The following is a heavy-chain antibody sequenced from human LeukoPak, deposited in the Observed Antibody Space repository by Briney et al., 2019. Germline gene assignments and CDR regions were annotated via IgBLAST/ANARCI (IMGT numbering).Heavy chain of an antibody. J-gene: IGHJ4*02. CDR1: GGTFSSYA. CDR2: ISAYNGNT. D-gene: IGHD3-22*01. V-gene: IGHV1-18*01. CDR3: ARDQSYDSSGYYPPLGY. Sequence: WASVKVSCKASGGTFSSYAISWVRQAPGQGLEWMGWISAYNGNTNYAQKLQGRVTMTTDTSTSTAYMELRSLRSDDTAVYYCARDQSYDSSGYYPPLGYWGQGTLSPSPQ.